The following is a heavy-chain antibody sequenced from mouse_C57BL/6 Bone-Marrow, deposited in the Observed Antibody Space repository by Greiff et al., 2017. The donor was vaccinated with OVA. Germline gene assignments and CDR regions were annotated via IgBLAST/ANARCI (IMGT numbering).Heavy chain of an antibody. V-gene: IGHV1-69*01. D-gene: IGHD1-1*01. Sequence: VQLQQPGAELVMPGASVKLSCKASGYTFTSYWMHWVKQRPGQGLEWIGEIDPSDSYTNYNQKFKGKSTLTVDKSSSTAYMQLSSLTSEDSAVYYCARSPGYGSSYGYCGQGTTLTVSS. CDR2: IDPSDSYT. CDR1: GYTFTSYW. CDR3: ARSPGYGSSYGY. J-gene: IGHJ2*01.